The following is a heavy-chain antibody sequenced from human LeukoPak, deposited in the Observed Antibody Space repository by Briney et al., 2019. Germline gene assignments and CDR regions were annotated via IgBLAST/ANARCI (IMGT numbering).Heavy chain of an antibody. CDR3: ARAASYSSGWFLYFDY. CDR1: GGSISSYY. V-gene: IGHV4-4*07. CDR2: IYTSGST. J-gene: IGHJ4*02. D-gene: IGHD6-19*01. Sequence: SETLSLTCTVSGGSISSYYWSWIRQPAGKGLEWIGRIYTSGSTNYNPSLKSRVTMSVDTSKNQFSLKLSSVTAADPAVYYCARAASYSSGWFLYFDYWGQEPLVTVPS.